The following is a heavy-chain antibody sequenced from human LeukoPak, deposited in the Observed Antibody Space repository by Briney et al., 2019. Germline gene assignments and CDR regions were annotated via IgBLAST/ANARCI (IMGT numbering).Heavy chain of an antibody. CDR2: IVVGSGNT. D-gene: IGHD3-3*01. V-gene: IGHV1-58*01. Sequence: ASVKVSGKASGFTFTSSAVQWVRQARGQRFEWIGWIVVGSGNTNYAQKFQERVTITRDMSTSTAYMELSSLRSEDTAVYYCAAAPYYDFWSGMGTDAFDIWGQGTMVTVSS. CDR1: GFTFTSSA. CDR3: AAAPYYDFWSGMGTDAFDI. J-gene: IGHJ3*02.